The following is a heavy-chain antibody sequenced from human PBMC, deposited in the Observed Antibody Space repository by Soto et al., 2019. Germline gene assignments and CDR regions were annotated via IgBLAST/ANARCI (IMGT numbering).Heavy chain of an antibody. Sequence: GGSLRLSCAASGFTFSDYYMSWIRQAPGKGLEWVSYISSSGSTIYYADSVKGRLTISRDNAKNSLYLQMNSLRAEDTAVYYCASLYGSGSYFGYYYGMDVWGQGTTVTVS. J-gene: IGHJ6*02. V-gene: IGHV3-11*01. CDR3: ASLYGSGSYFGYYYGMDV. CDR1: GFTFSDYY. CDR2: ISSSGSTI. D-gene: IGHD3-10*01.